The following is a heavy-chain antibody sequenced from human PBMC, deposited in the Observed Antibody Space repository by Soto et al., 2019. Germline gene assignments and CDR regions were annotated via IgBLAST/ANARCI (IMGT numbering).Heavy chain of an antibody. CDR2: IYFSGRT. Sequence: RQPPGKGLEWIGYIYFSGRTNYNPSLKSRVTISIDTSKNQFSLKLTSATAADTVVYYCSRDVDFGEEDVWGQGTTVTGSS. V-gene: IGHV4-59*01. CDR3: SRDVDFGEEDV. D-gene: IGHD4-17*01. J-gene: IGHJ6*02.